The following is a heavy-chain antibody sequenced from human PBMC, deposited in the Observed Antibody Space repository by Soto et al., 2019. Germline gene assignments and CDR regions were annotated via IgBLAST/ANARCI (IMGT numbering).Heavy chain of an antibody. CDR3: ARDRYYYDSSGYGAPYYFDY. J-gene: IGHJ4*02. V-gene: IGHV3-21*01. CDR2: ISSSSSYI. Sequence: GGSLRLSCAASGFTFSSYSMNWVRQAPGKGLEWVSSISSSSSYIYYADSVKGRFTISRDDAKNSLYLQMNSLRAEDTAVYYCARDRYYYDSSGYGAPYYFDYWGQGTLVTVSS. CDR1: GFTFSSYS. D-gene: IGHD3-22*01.